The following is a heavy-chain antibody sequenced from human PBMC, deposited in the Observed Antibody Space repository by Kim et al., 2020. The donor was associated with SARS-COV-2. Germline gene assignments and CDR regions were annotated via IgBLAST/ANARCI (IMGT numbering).Heavy chain of an antibody. CDR2: LKPHSGGP. V-gene: IGHV1-2*02. Sequence: ASVKVSCKASGCTFTAYYVHWVRQAPGRELEWMGWLKPHSGGPNYARKFQGRVTMTRVTSITTAYMELSRLTSDDTAVYYCARVGDDSSGYLNWFDSWGQGTLVTVSS. CDR3: ARVGDDSSGYLNWFDS. J-gene: IGHJ5*01. CDR1: GCTFTAYY. D-gene: IGHD3-22*01.